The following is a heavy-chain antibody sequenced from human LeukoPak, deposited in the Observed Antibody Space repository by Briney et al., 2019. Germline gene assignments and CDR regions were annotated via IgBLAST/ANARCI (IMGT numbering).Heavy chain of an antibody. CDR3: AKDLFGGGGSGADY. CDR1: GFTFSSYA. D-gene: IGHD3-10*01. CDR2: ISSNGGST. V-gene: IGHV3-64*01. J-gene: IGHJ4*02. Sequence: QPGGSLRLSCAASGFTFSSYAMHWVRQAPGKGLEYVSAISSNGGSTYYANSVKGRFTISRDNSKNSLYLQMNSLRAEDTALYYCAKDLFGGGGSGADYWGQGTLVTVSS.